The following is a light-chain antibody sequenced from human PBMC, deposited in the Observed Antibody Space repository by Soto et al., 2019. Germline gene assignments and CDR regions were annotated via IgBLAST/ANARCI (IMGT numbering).Light chain of an antibody. CDR3: SSYPRSSSYV. J-gene: IGLJ1*01. V-gene: IGLV2-14*03. CDR1: SSDVGNYNY. CDR2: DVS. Sequence: QSVLTQPDSVSGSPGQSITISCTGTSSDVGNYNYVSWYQHHPGKAPKPMVYDVSHRPSGVSNRFSGSKSGSTASLTISGLQAEDEADYYCSSYPRSSSYVFELGRRSPS.